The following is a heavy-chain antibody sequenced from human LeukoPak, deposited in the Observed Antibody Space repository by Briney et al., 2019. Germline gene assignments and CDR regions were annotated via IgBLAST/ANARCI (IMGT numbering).Heavy chain of an antibody. V-gene: IGHV3-30*02. CDR3: AKDGVVLAPGIYWYMDV. CDR1: RFSFSDYG. CDR2: IQYHGKNT. Sequence: PGGSLRLSCAASRFSFSDYGMHWVRQAPGKGLEWVAFIQYHGKNTYHTESVRGRFTISRDDSKNTLYLNMNSLRTEDTAVYYCAKDGVVLAPGIYWYMDVWGRGTTVTVSS. D-gene: IGHD5-12*01. J-gene: IGHJ6*03.